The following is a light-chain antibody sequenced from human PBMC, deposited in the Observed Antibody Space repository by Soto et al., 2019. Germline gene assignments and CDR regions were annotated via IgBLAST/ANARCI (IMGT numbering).Light chain of an antibody. Sequence: EFVLTQSPGKLSLSPGERATLSCRASQSISSSFLAWYQQKPGQAPRLLIYGASSRGTGIPDRFSGSGSGTNFTRTISRLEPEDYAVYYCQQYGSSPPLTFDGGTKVEIK. CDR1: QSISSSF. CDR3: QQYGSSPPLT. J-gene: IGKJ4*01. V-gene: IGKV3-20*01. CDR2: GAS.